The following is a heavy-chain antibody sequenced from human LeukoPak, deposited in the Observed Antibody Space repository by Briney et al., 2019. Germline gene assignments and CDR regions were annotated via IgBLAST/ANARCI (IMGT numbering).Heavy chain of an antibody. CDR1: GFTFNSYS. V-gene: IGHV3-30*02. J-gene: IGHJ4*02. CDR2: IRYDGSNK. CDR3: AKDDSSGYYSPGYFDY. Sequence: PGGSLRLSCAASGFTFNSYSMNWVRQAPGKGLEWVAFIRYDGSNKYYADSVKGRFTISRDNSKNTLYLQMNSLRAEDTAVYYCAKDDSSGYYSPGYFDYWGQGTLVTVSS. D-gene: IGHD3-22*01.